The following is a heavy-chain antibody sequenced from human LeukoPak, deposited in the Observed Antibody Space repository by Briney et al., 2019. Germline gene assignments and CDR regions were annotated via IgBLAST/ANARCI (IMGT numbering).Heavy chain of an antibody. D-gene: IGHD6-6*01. CDR3: ARLYSSSSGLRASDY. CDR1: GFTFSNYW. V-gene: IGHV3-74*01. J-gene: IGHJ4*02. CDR2: INSDGRST. Sequence: GGSLRLSCAASGFTFSNYWMHWVRQAPGKGLVWVSRINSDGRSTSYADSVKGRFTISRDNAKNTLYLHMNSLRVEDTAVYHCARLYSSSSGLRASDYWGQGTLVTVSS.